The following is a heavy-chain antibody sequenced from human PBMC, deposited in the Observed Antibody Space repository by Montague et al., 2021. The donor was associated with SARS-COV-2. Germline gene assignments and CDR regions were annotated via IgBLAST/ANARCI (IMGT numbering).Heavy chain of an antibody. Sequence: SETLSLTCTVSGDSVNNIKNYWGWIRQPPGKGLEWIGSNYHDGSAYYNPSLWSRITMSVDTAKNQFSLRLTSVTAADTAVYYCAHRGGLGAIWGQGTLVTVSS. CDR3: AHRGGLGAI. V-gene: IGHV4-39*01. CDR2: NYHDGSA. CDR1: GDSVNNIKNY. J-gene: IGHJ1*01. D-gene: IGHD3-10*01.